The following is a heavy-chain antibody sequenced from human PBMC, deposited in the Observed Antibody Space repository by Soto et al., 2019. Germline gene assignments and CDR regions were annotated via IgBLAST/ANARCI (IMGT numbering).Heavy chain of an antibody. CDR1: GFTFSSYA. J-gene: IGHJ5*02. D-gene: IGHD5-18*01. CDR3: LGIRLWARDP. CDR2: ISYDGSNK. V-gene: IGHV3-30-3*01. Sequence: GGSLRLPCAASGFTFSSYAMHWVRQAPGKGLEWVAVISYDGSNKYYADSVKGRFTTSRDNSKNTLYLQMNSLRAEDTAVYYCLGIRLWARDPWGQGTLVTVSS.